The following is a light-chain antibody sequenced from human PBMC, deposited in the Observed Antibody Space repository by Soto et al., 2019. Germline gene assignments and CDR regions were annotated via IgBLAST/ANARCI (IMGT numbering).Light chain of an antibody. V-gene: IGKV3-20*01. J-gene: IGKJ5*01. CDR3: QQYGSSPIT. Sequence: IVVTQAPGTLSLKPGERATLSCRASQSVISTYLAWYQQKPGQAPRLLIYGASSRATGIPDRFSGSGSGTDFTLTISRLEPEDCAVYYCQQYGSSPITFGQGTRLEIK. CDR1: QSVISTY. CDR2: GAS.